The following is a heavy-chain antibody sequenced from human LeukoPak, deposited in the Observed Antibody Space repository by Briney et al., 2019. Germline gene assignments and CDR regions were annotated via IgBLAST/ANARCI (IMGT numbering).Heavy chain of an antibody. CDR2: ISSSSSFI. CDR3: ARGDGSAALDY. J-gene: IGHJ4*02. CDR1: GFTFSSYS. Sequence: GGSLRLSCAASGFTFSSYSMNWVRQAPGKGLEWVSSISSSSSFIYYADSVKGRFTISRDNAKNSLYLQMNSLRAEDTAVYYCARGDGSAALDYWGQGTLVTVSS. D-gene: IGHD2-2*01. V-gene: IGHV3-21*01.